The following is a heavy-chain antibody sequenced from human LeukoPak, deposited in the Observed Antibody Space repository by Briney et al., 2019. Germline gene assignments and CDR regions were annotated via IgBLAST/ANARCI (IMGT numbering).Heavy chain of an antibody. CDR1: GFVLNDYA. CDR3: AKDPTFYCSGLAFQK. CDR2: ISGDGSTT. J-gene: IGHJ1*01. D-gene: IGHD3-10*01. V-gene: IGHV3-43*02. Sequence: GGSLRLSCAASGFVLNDYAMHWVRQVPGKGLEAPGKGLEWVSVISGDGSTTYYADSVKGRFTISRDNNKKSLYLQMHSLRTERTALYYCAKDPTFYCSGLAFQKWGQGTLVTVSS.